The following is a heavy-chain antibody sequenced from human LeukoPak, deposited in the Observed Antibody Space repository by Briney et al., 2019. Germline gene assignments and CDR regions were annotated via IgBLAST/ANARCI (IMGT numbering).Heavy chain of an antibody. CDR3: ARAARPYYYYYYMDV. J-gene: IGHJ6*03. CDR1: GFTFSSYG. Sequence: GRSLRLSCAASGFTFSSYGMHWVRQAPGKGLEWVAFIRYDGSNKYYADSVKGRFTISRDNSKNTLYLQMNSLRAEDTAVYYCARAARPYYYYYYMDVWGKGTTVTVSS. CDR2: IRYDGSNK. V-gene: IGHV3-30*02. D-gene: IGHD6-6*01.